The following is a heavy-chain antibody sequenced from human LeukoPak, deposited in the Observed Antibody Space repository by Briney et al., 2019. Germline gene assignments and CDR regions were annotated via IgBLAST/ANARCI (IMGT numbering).Heavy chain of an antibody. V-gene: IGHV5-51*01. J-gene: IGHJ4*02. Sequence: GESLKISCKGSGYSFTSYWIGWVRRMPGKGLEWMGIIYPGDSDTRYSPSFQGQVTISADKSISTAYLQWSSLKASDTAMYYCARLKVSYSSRHGYFDYWGQGTLVTVSS. CDR3: ARLKVSYSSRHGYFDY. CDR1: GYSFTSYW. CDR2: IYPGDSDT. D-gene: IGHD6-13*01.